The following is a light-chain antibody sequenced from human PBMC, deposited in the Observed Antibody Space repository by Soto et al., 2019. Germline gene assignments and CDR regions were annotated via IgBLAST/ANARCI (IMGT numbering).Light chain of an antibody. V-gene: IGLV3-21*02. CDR1: NIGSKS. Sequence: SYELTQPPSVSVAPGQTARITCGGNNIGSKSVHWYQQKPGQAPVLVVHNDGDRPSGIPGRFSGSNSGNTATLTISRVEAGDEADYYCQVWDSSNDHYVFGTGTKFTGL. CDR3: QVWDSSNDHYV. J-gene: IGLJ1*01. CDR2: NDG.